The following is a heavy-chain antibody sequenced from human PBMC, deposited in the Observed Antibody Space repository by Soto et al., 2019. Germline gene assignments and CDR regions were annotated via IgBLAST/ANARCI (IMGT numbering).Heavy chain of an antibody. CDR3: ARELLGPSEGYYYYYGMDV. CDR2: INAGNGNT. D-gene: IGHD2-2*01. J-gene: IGHJ6*02. CDR1: GYTFTSYA. Sequence: GASVKVSCKASGYTFTSYAMHWVRQAPGQRLEWMGWINAGNGNTKYSQKFQGRVTITRDTSASTAYMELSSLRSEDTAVYYCARELLGPSEGYYYYYGMDVWGQGTTVTVSS. V-gene: IGHV1-3*01.